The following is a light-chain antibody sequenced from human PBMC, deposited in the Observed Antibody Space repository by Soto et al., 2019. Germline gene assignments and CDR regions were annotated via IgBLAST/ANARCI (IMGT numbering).Light chain of an antibody. J-gene: IGKJ5*01. CDR2: AAS. CDR3: QQLHGYPIT. Sequence: IQLTQSPSSLSASLGDRVTITCRASQDSTKYLAWYQQKPGKAPNLLIYAASNFQSGVPSRFSGSGSGTHFTLTISSLQPEDFATYYCQQLHGYPITFGQGTRLE. CDR1: QDSTKY. V-gene: IGKV1-9*01.